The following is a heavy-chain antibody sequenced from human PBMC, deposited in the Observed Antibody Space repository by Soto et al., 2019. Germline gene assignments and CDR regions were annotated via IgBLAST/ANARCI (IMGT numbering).Heavy chain of an antibody. CDR1: GGSISSSNW. Sequence: QVQLQESGPGLVKPSGTLSLTCAVSGGSISSSNWWSWVRQPPGKGLEWIGEIYHSGSTNYTPSLKSRVTISVDKCKNQFSLKLSSVTAADSVVYYCARDEDGYNGSGAFDIWGQGTMVTVSS. J-gene: IGHJ3*02. D-gene: IGHD5-12*01. CDR3: ARDEDGYNGSGAFDI. CDR2: IYHSGST. V-gene: IGHV4-4*02.